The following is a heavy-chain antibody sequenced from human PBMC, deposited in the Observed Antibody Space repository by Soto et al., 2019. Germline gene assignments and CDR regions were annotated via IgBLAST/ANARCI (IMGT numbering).Heavy chain of an antibody. CDR1: GYTFTSYY. D-gene: IGHD2-21*02. V-gene: IGHV1-18*01. Sequence: QVQLVQSGAEVKEPGASVKVSCKASGYTFTSYYIIWVRQAPGQGPEWVGGISAYNGHTNFAQNFQGRVAMTTDTSTSTSYMELRSLRFDDTAVYFCAREVTVAWSPTNAPFDPWGQGPLVTVSS. J-gene: IGHJ5*02. CDR2: ISAYNGHT. CDR3: AREVTVAWSPTNAPFDP.